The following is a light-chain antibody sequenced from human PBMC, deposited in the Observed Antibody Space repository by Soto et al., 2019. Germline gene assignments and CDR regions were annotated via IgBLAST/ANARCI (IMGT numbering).Light chain of an antibody. CDR2: TAS. CDR3: QQYRYWPYT. Sequence: EIVMTQSPATLSVSPGERVSLFCRASQSVTSNLAWYQQKPGQAPRLLFHTASNRATGIPARFSGGGSETEFTLTISSVQSEDFAIYYCQQYRYWPYTFCQGTKLEIK. CDR1: QSVTSN. J-gene: IGKJ2*01. V-gene: IGKV3-15*01.